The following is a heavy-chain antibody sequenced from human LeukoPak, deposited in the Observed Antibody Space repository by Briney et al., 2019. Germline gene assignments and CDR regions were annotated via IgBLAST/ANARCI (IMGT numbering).Heavy chain of an antibody. CDR1: GYTFTGNY. V-gene: IGHV1-18*04. Sequence: ASVKVSCKASGYTFTGNYMHWVRQAPGQGLEWMGWISAYNGNTNYAQKLQGRVTMTTDTSTSTAYMELRSLRSDDTAVYYCARAPRVYDAFDIWGQGTMVTVSS. J-gene: IGHJ3*02. CDR3: ARAPRVYDAFDI. CDR2: ISAYNGNT.